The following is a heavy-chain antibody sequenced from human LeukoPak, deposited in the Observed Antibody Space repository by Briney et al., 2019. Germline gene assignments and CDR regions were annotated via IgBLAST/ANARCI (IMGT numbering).Heavy chain of an antibody. J-gene: IGHJ4*02. CDR2: INWNGGST. D-gene: IGHD3-9*01. Sequence: PGGSLRLSCAASGFTFDDYGMSWVRQAPGKGLEWVSGINWNGGSTGYADSVKGRFTISRDNAKNSLYLQMNSLRAEDTALYYCARGNYDILAGYYVHFDYWGQGTLVTVSS. V-gene: IGHV3-20*04. CDR3: ARGNYDILAGYYVHFDY. CDR1: GFTFDDYG.